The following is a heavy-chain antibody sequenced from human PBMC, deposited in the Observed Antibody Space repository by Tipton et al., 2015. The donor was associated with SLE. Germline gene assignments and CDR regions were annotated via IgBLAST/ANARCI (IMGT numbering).Heavy chain of an antibody. CDR2: IYTSGST. V-gene: IGHV4-61*02. D-gene: IGHD5-24*01. J-gene: IGHJ3*02. CDR3: ARGGRDGYRGGAFDI. Sequence: TLSLTCTVSGGSISSGSYYWSWIRQPAGKGLEWIGRIYTSGSTNYNPSLKSRVTISVDTSKNHFSLKLSSVTAADTAVYYCARGGRDGYRGGAFDIWGQGTMVTVS. CDR1: GGSISSGSYY.